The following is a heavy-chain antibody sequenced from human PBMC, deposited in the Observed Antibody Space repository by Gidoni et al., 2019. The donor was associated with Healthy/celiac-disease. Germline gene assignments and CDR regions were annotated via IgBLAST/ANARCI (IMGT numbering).Heavy chain of an antibody. J-gene: IGHJ4*02. Sequence: EVQLVESGGGLVQPGGSLRLSCSASGFTFRSYAMHWVRQAPGKGLEYVSAISSNGGSTYYADSVKGRFTISRDNSKNTLYLQMSSLRAEDTAVYYCVKTESVTGSKRYFDYWGQGTLVTVSS. CDR1: GFTFRSYA. D-gene: IGHD1-20*01. CDR2: ISSNGGST. CDR3: VKTESVTGSKRYFDY. V-gene: IGHV3-64D*09.